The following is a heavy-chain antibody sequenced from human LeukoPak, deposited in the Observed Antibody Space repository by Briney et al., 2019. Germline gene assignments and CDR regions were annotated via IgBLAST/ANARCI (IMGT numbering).Heavy chain of an antibody. CDR3: ARDGRQHYGDY. V-gene: IGHV1-2*02. CDR1: GYTFNGYY. Sequence: ASVKVSCKASGYTFNGYYIHWVRQAPGQGLELMGWINPNSGGTNCAQKFQGRVTMTRDSSISTAYMELSRLRSDDTAVYYCARDGRQHYGDYWGQGTLVTVSS. CDR2: INPNSGGT. J-gene: IGHJ4*02. D-gene: IGHD4-17*01.